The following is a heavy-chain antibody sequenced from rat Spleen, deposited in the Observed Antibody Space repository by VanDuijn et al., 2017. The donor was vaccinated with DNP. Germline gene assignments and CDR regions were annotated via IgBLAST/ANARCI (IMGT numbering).Heavy chain of an antibody. CDR2: IHTGSGGT. D-gene: IGHD1-4*01. CDR3: ARRRLPYWYFDF. Sequence: QVQLQQSGAELAKPGSSVKISCKASAYTFTSYFLGWIKQTTGQGLDYIGYIHTGSGGTNYNEKFKGKATLTVDKSSSTAFMQLRSLTPDDSAVYYCARRRLPYWYFDFWGPGTMVTVSS. V-gene: IGHV1-43*01. J-gene: IGHJ1*01. CDR1: AYTFTSYF.